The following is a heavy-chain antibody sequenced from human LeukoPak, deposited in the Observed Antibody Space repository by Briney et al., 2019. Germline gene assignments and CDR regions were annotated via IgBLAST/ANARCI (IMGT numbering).Heavy chain of an antibody. CDR3: ARGPPDGSGSYYPGAY. CDR2: INTDGTIT. D-gene: IGHD3-10*01. J-gene: IGHJ4*02. Sequence: GGSLRLSCAGSGFTFTNYWMHWVRHAPGKGLVWVSRINTDGTITTYADSVKGRFTISRDNAKNTLYLQMNSLRVEDTAVYYCARGPPDGSGSYYPGAYWGQGTLVTVSS. V-gene: IGHV3-74*01. CDR1: GFTFTNYW.